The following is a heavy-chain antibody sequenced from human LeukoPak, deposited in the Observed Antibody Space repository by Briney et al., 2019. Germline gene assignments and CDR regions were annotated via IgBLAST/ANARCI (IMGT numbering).Heavy chain of an antibody. D-gene: IGHD2-8*01. V-gene: IGHV3-23*01. Sequence: GGSLRLSCAASGFTFSSYAMSWVRQAPGKGLKWVSTISVDDQGSTYYTDSVKGRFTISRDTSQNTLSLQMNSLRGEDTAVYYCARCLLYLWNRNFYYYMDVWGKGTTVTVSS. CDR3: ARCLLYLWNRNFYYYMDV. J-gene: IGHJ6*03. CDR2: ISVDDQGST. CDR1: GFTFSSYA.